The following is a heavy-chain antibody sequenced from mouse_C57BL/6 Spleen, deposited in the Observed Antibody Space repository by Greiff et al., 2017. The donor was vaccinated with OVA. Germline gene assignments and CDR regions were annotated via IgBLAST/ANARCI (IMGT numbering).Heavy chain of an antibody. J-gene: IGHJ2*01. CDR2: ISSGSSTI. CDR3: ARGLTGRGDYFDY. CDR1: GFTFSDYG. D-gene: IGHD4-1*01. V-gene: IGHV5-17*01. Sequence: EVQGVESGGGLVKPGGSLKLSCAASGFTFSDYGMHWVRQAPEKGLEWVAYISSGSSTIYYADTVKGRFTISRDNAKKTLFLQMTRLRSEDTAMYYCARGLTGRGDYFDYWGQGTTLTVSS.